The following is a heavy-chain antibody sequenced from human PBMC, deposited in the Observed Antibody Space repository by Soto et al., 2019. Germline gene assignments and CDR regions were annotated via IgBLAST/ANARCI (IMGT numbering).Heavy chain of an antibody. V-gene: IGHV4-30-4*01. CDR1: GGSISSGDCY. CDR3: ALAVGADNFDY. J-gene: IGHJ4*02. D-gene: IGHD3-16*01. Sequence: SETLSLTCTVSGGSISSGDCYWSWIRQPPGKGLEWIGFMYYSGSTYYNPSLKSRVTISVDTSKNQFSLKLSSVTAADTAVYYCALAVGADNFDYWGQGTLVTVSS. CDR2: MYYSGST.